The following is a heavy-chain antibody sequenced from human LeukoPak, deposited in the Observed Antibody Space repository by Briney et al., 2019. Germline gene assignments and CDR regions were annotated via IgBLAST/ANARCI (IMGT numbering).Heavy chain of an antibody. CDR1: QFTFSRFA. V-gene: IGHV3-23*01. CDR2: LSGSGTAT. CDR3: AKHLGSHSFLFYYMDV. D-gene: IGHD2-21*01. Sequence: GGSLRLSCEASQFTFSRFAMSWIRQAPGTGLEWVSTLSGSGTATYYAGSVEGRFTTSRDNSKDTLYLQMDNLRADDTAVYYCAKHLGSHSFLFYYMDVWGTGTSVIVSS. J-gene: IGHJ6*03.